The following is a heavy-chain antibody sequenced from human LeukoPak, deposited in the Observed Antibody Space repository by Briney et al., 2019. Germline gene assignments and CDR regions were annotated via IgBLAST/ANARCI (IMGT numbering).Heavy chain of an antibody. J-gene: IGHJ1*01. CDR2: IIPIFGST. D-gene: IGHD2-15*01. Sequence: GASVKVSCKASGGSLSSFALNWVRQTPGQGLEWMGGIIPIFGSTNYAQKFQVRVTITADESTNTAYMELNSLRSEDTGVYYCARVMVVAGNDGYFLYWGQGTLVTVSS. CDR3: ARVMVVAGNDGYFLY. V-gene: IGHV1-69*13. CDR1: GGSLSSFA.